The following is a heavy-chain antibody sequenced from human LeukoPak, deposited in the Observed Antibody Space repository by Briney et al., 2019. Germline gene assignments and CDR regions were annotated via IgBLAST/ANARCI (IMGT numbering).Heavy chain of an antibody. J-gene: IGHJ4*02. D-gene: IGHD3-22*01. CDR1: GFTFSSYW. Sequence: GGSLRLSCAASGFTFSSYWMSWVRQAPGKGLEWVANIKQDGSEKYYVDSVKGRFTISRDNAKNSLYLQMNSLRAEDTAVYYCARDAYYYDSSGLFDYWGQGTLVTVSS. CDR3: ARDAYYYDSSGLFDY. CDR2: IKQDGSEK. V-gene: IGHV3-7*01.